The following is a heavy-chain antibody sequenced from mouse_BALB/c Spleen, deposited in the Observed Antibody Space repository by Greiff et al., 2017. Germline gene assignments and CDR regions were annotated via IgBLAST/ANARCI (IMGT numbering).Heavy chain of an antibody. CDR1: GYAFSSYW. CDR3: ADQEGGYYAMDY. Sequence: VQLQQSGAELVRPGSSVKISCKASGYAFSSYWMNWVKQRPGQGLEWIGQIYPGDGDTNYNGKFKGKATLTADKSSSTAYMQLSSLTSEDSAVYFCADQEGGYYAMDYWGQGTSVTVSS. V-gene: IGHV1-80*01. J-gene: IGHJ4*01. CDR2: IYPGDGDT. D-gene: IGHD1-1*02.